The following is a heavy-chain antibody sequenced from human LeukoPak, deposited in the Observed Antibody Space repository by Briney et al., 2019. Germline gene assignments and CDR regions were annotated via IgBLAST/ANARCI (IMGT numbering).Heavy chain of an antibody. CDR1: GFTFSSYE. J-gene: IGHJ3*02. V-gene: IGHV3-48*03. CDR2: ISSSDSII. D-gene: IGHD3-10*01. CDR3: ARTRLRTPYYYGSGRTTDAFDI. Sequence: GGSLRLSCEASGFTFSSYEMNWVRQAPGKGLEWVSYISSSDSIIYYADSVKGRFTVSRDNSKNSLYLQMNSQRAEDTAVYYCARTRLRTPYYYGSGRTTDAFDIWGQGTMVTVSS.